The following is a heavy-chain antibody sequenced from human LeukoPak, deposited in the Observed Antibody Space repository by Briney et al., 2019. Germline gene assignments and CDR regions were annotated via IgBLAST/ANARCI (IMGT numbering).Heavy chain of an antibody. CDR1: GFPFSDYY. D-gene: IGHD2-2*01. Sequence: TGGSLRLSCAASGFPFSDYYMTWIRQAPGKGLEWVSCISSSGTTVYSADSVKGRFTISRDNARNSLSLQMNSLRAEDTAVYYCARAAGYQLLFGYYYYMDVWGKGTTVTISS. J-gene: IGHJ6*03. V-gene: IGHV3-11*01. CDR2: ISSSGTTV. CDR3: ARAAGYQLLFGYYYYMDV.